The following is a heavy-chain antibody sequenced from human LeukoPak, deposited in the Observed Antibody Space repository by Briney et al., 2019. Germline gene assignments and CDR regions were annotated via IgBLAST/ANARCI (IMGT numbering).Heavy chain of an antibody. CDR1: GGSFSGYY. D-gene: IGHD4-17*01. V-gene: IGHV4-34*01. J-gene: IGHJ4*02. CDR3: ARGSSRSTVTTPYFDY. CDR2: INHSGST. Sequence: SETLSLTCAVYGGSFSGYYWSWIRQPPGKGLEWIGEINHSGSTNYNPSLKSRVTISVDTSKNQFSLKLSSVTAADTAVYYCARGSSRSTVTTPYFDYWGQGTLVTVSS.